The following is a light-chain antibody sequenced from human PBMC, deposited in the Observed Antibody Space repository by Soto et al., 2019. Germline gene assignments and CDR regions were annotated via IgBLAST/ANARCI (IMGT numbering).Light chain of an antibody. Sequence: QSVLTQPASVSGSLGQSITISCTGTSRDIGGFNYVSWYQQHPGKAPKLMIYDVNYRPSGVSDRFSASKSDITASLTISGLQAEDEADYYCTSYSSSSTLVLFGGGTKLTVL. CDR3: TSYSSSSTLVL. CDR1: SRDIGGFNY. CDR2: DVN. J-gene: IGLJ2*01. V-gene: IGLV2-14*01.